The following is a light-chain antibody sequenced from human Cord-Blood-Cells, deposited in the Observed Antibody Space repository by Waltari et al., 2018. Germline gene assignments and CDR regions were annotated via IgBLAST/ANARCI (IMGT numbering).Light chain of an antibody. CDR1: SSDVGGYNY. CDR3: SSYTSSSTVV. J-gene: IGLJ2*01. V-gene: IGLV2-14*03. Sequence: QSALTQPASVSGSPGQSITISCTGTSSDVGGYNYVSWYQHHQGKAPKLMIYDVINRPSGFANRFSGSKSGNTASLTISGLQAEDEADYYCSSYTSSSTVVFGGGTKLTVL. CDR2: DVI.